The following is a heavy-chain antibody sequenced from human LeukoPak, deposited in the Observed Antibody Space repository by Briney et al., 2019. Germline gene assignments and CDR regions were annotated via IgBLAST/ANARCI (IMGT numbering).Heavy chain of an antibody. CDR1: GFTFSSYA. D-gene: IGHD3-22*01. CDR3: AKNPTYDSSGYYFDY. Sequence: PGGSLRLSCAASGFTFSSYAMSWVRQAPGKGLEWVSAISGSGGSTYYADSVKGRFTISRDNSKNTPYLQMNSLRAEDTAVYYCAKNPTYDSSGYYFDYWGQGTLVTVSS. V-gene: IGHV3-23*01. CDR2: ISGSGGST. J-gene: IGHJ4*02.